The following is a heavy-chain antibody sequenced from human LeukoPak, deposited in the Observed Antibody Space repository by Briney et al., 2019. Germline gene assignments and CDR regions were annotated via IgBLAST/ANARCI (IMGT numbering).Heavy chain of an antibody. Sequence: SETLSLTCAVYGGSFSGYYWSWIRQHPGKGLEWIGYIYYSGSTYYNPSLKSRVTISVDTSKNQFSLKLSSVTAADTAVYYCARGTSSSWSHDAFDIWGQGTMVTVSS. CDR2: IYYSGST. CDR3: ARGTSSSWSHDAFDI. D-gene: IGHD6-13*01. V-gene: IGHV4-31*11. CDR1: GGSFSGYY. J-gene: IGHJ3*02.